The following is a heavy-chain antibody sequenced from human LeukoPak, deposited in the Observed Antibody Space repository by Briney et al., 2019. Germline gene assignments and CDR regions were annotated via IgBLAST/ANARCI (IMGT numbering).Heavy chain of an antibody. CDR1: GITLSNYG. V-gene: IGHV3-23*01. J-gene: IGHJ4*02. D-gene: IGHD2-15*01. CDR3: AKRGVVIRAVLVVGFHKEAYYSDS. Sequence: GGSLRLSCVVSGITLSNYGMSWVRQAPGKGLEWVAGISDRGGSTNYADSVKGRFTISRDNPKNTLYLQMNSLRSEDTAVYFCAKRGVVIRAVLVVGFHKEAYYSDSWGQGALVTVSS. CDR2: ISDRGGST.